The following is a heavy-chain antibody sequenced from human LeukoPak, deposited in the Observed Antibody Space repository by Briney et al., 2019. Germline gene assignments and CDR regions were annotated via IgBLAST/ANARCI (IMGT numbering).Heavy chain of an antibody. V-gene: IGHV4-59*08. CDR2: IYYSGST. D-gene: IGHD5-12*01. J-gene: IGHJ4*02. CDR3: ARRGYSGYDPPFFDY. Sequence: SETLSLTCTVSGGSISSYYWSWIRKPPGRGLEWIGYIYYSGSTNYNPSLKSRVTISVDTSKNQFSLKLSSVTAADTAVYYCARRGYSGYDPPFFDYWGQGTLVTVSS. CDR1: GGSISSYY.